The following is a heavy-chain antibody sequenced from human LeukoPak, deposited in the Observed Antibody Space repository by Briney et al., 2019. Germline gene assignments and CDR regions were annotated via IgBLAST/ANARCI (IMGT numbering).Heavy chain of an antibody. V-gene: IGHV4-59*08. J-gene: IGHJ4*02. CDR2: IYYSGST. D-gene: IGHD4-23*01. Sequence: SEILSLTCTVSGGSISSYYWSWIRQPPGKGLEWIGYIYYSGSTNYNPSLKSRVTISVDTSKNQFSLKLSSVTAADTAVYYCARHYSGYGGNYYFDYWGQGTLVTVSS. CDR3: ARHYSGYGGNYYFDY. CDR1: GGSISSYY.